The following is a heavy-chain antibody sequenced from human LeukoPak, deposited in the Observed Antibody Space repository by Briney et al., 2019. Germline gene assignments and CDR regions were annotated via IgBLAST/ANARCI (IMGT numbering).Heavy chain of an antibody. CDR2: ISLSSSTI. J-gene: IGHJ4*02. Sequence: HPGGSLRLSCAASGFTFNNYAMNWVRQAPGKGLEWVSYISLSSSTIYYADSVKGRFTISRDNAKNSLYLQMDSLRAEDTAVYYCARTVVAATADYWGQGTLVTVSS. V-gene: IGHV3-48*01. CDR3: ARTVVAATADY. D-gene: IGHD2-15*01. CDR1: GFTFNNYA.